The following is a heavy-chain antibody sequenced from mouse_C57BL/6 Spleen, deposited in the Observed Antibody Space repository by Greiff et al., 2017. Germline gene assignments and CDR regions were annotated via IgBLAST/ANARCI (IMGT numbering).Heavy chain of an antibody. V-gene: IGHV5-17*01. CDR2: ISSGSSTI. J-gene: IGHJ3*01. Sequence: EVQLQESGGGLVKPGGSLKLSCAASGFTFSDYGMHWVRQAPEKGLEWVAYISSGSSTIYYADTVKGRFTISRDNAKNTLFLQMTSLRSEDTAMYYCATGYFAYWGQGTLVTVSA. CDR3: ATGYFAY. D-gene: IGHD3-1*01. CDR1: GFTFSDYG.